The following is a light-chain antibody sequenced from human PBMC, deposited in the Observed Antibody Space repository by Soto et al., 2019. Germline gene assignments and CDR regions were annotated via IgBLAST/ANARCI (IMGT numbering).Light chain of an antibody. CDR1: QSISSW. Sequence: DIQMTRSPSTLCAYIAESVAITCRASQSISSWLAWYQQKPGKAPKLLIYDASSLESGVPSRFSGSGSGTECTRSLSSLHPDDFTTYYCQQYNSYPWAFGQGTKVDIK. CDR2: DAS. CDR3: QQYNSYPWA. J-gene: IGKJ1*01. V-gene: IGKV1-5*01.